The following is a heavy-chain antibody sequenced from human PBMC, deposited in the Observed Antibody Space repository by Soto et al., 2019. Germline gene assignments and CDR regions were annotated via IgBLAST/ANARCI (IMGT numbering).Heavy chain of an antibody. CDR2: IDPSDSYT. J-gene: IGHJ6*02. CDR3: ARQYSSSSAHYYGMDV. D-gene: IGHD6-6*01. V-gene: IGHV5-10-1*01. Sequence: GESLKISCKGSGYSFTSYWISWVRQTPGKGLEWMGRIDPSDSYTNYSPSFQGHVTISADKSISTAYLQWSSLKASDTAMYYCARQYSSSSAHYYGMDVWGQGTTLTVSS. CDR1: GYSFTSYW.